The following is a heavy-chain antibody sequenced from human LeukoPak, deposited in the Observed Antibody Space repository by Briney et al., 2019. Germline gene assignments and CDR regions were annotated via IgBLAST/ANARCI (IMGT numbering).Heavy chain of an antibody. Sequence: NPGGSLRLSCAASGFTFSSYSMNWVRQAPGKGLEWVSSISSSSSYIYYADSVKGRFTISRDNAKNSLYLQMNSLRAEDTAVYYCAREGIAAVRIERRDAFDIWGQGTMVTVSS. CDR3: AREGIAAVRIERRDAFDI. CDR2: ISSSSSYI. CDR1: GFTFSSYS. J-gene: IGHJ3*02. D-gene: IGHD6-13*01. V-gene: IGHV3-21*01.